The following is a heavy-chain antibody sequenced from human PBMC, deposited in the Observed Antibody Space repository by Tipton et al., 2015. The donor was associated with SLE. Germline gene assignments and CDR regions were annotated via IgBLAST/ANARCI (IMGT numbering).Heavy chain of an antibody. D-gene: IGHD5-12*01. CDR2: INHSGST. J-gene: IGHJ3*02. V-gene: IGHV4-34*01. Sequence: LRLSCSVSGGSMSYHYWSWIRQPPGKGLEWIGEINHSGSTTYNPSLKSRVTISVDTSKNQFSLKLSSVTAADTAVYYCARDLHGGYRGGAFDIWGQGTMVTVSS. CDR1: GGSMSYHY. CDR3: ARDLHGGYRGGAFDI.